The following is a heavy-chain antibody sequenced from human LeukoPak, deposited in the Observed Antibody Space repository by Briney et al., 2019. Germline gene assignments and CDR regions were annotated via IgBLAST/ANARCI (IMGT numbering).Heavy chain of an antibody. V-gene: IGHV4-61*09. CDR3: ARDLRYDSSGWAFDY. CDR1: GGSISSTSYY. D-gene: IGHD3-22*01. Sequence: SETLSLTCTVSGGSISSTSYYWSWIRQPAGKGLEWIGHIYTTGSTNYNPSLKSRVTISVDTSKNQFSLKLSSVTAADTAVYYCARDLRYDSSGWAFDYWGQGTLVTVSS. CDR2: IYTTGST. J-gene: IGHJ4*02.